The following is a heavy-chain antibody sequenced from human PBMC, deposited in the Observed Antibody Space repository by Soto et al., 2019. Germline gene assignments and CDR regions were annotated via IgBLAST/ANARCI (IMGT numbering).Heavy chain of an antibody. Sequence: ESGGGVVQPGRSLRLSCAASGFTFSSYGMHWVRQAPGKGLEWVAVISYDGSNKYYADSVKGRFTISRDNSNNTLYLQMNSLRAEDTAVYYCAKDLTTVTTFDYWGRGTLVTVSS. CDR2: ISYDGSNK. CDR3: AKDLTTVTTFDY. V-gene: IGHV3-30*18. D-gene: IGHD4-17*01. J-gene: IGHJ4*02. CDR1: GFTFSSYG.